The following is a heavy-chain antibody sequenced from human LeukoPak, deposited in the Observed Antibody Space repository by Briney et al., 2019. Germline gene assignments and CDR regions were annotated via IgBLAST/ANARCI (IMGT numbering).Heavy chain of an antibody. D-gene: IGHD3-22*01. CDR2: IYWDDDK. V-gene: IGHV2-5*02. CDR3: AHRRYYYDSSGYHLAPFDY. Sequence: ESGPTLVKPTRTLTLTCTFSGFSLSTSGVGVGWIRQPPGKALEWLALIYWDDDKRYSPSLKSRLTITKDTSKNQVVLTMTNMDPVDTATYYCAHRRYYYDSSGYHLAPFDYWGQGTLVTVSS. CDR1: GFSLSTSGVG. J-gene: IGHJ4*02.